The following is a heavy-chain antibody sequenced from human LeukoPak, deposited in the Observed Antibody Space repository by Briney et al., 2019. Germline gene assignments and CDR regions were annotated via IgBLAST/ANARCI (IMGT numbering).Heavy chain of an antibody. CDR1: EFTLSTYW. D-gene: IGHD2-15*01. J-gene: IGHJ4*02. CDR2: IKQDGSDK. CDR3: ARGCSRAACPYYFDY. Sequence: GGSLRLSWAGSEFTLSTYWMSWVRQAPGKGLESVANIKQDGSDKYYVDSVKGRFTIARDNAKNSLFLQMNSLRAEDTALYYCARGCSRAACPYYFDYWGRGTLVTVSS. V-gene: IGHV3-7*01.